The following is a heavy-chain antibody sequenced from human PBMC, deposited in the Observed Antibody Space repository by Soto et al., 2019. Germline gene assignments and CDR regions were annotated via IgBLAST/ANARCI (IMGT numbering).Heavy chain of an antibody. V-gene: IGHV5-51*01. CDR1: GYSFSNYW. CDR2: IYAGDSDT. CDR3: ARVADPYSFGYGGMDV. J-gene: IGHJ6*02. D-gene: IGHD3-22*01. Sequence: EVQLVQSGAEVKKAGESLKISCKASGYSFSNYWIGWVRQMPGKGLEWLGLIYAGDSDTKYSPSIQGQVTFSADRSTSTAYLQWSSLKASDTAMYYCARVADPYSFGYGGMDVWGQGTTVTVSS.